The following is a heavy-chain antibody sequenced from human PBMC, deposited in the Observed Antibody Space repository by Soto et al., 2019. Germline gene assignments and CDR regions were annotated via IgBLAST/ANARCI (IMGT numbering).Heavy chain of an antibody. J-gene: IGHJ4*02. CDR2: ISAYNGNT. CDR1: GGTFSSYA. CDR3: ARDIGAPGTGSLHFGY. D-gene: IGHD3-10*01. V-gene: IGHV1-18*01. Sequence: ASVKVSCKASGGTFSSYAISWVRQAPGQGLEWMGWISAYNGNTNYAQKLQGRVTMTTDTSTSTAYMELRSLRSDDTAVYYCARDIGAPGTGSLHFGYWGQGTLVTVS.